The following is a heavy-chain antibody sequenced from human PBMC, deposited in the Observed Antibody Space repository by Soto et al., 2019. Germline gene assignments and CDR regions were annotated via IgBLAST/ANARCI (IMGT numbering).Heavy chain of an antibody. Sequence: GGSLRLSCAASGFTFSSYWMSWVRQAPGKGLEWVANIKQDGSEKYYVDSVKGRFTISRDNAMNSLYLQMNSLRAEVTAVYYCARSSVANYYYYYYYMDVWGKGTTVTVSS. CDR2: IKQDGSEK. D-gene: IGHD6-6*01. J-gene: IGHJ6*03. CDR1: GFTFSSYW. CDR3: ARSSVANYYYYYYYMDV. V-gene: IGHV3-7*01.